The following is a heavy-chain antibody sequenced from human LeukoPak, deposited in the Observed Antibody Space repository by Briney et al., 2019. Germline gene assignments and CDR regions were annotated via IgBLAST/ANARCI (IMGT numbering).Heavy chain of an antibody. Sequence: SQTLSLTCTVSGGSISSGGYYWSWIRQHPGKGLEWIGYIYFSGSTYYNPSLKSRVTISVDTSKNQFSLKLSSVTAADTAVYYCASQIAAAGTETYFDYWGQGTLVTVSS. CDR1: GGSISSGGYY. D-gene: IGHD6-13*01. V-gene: IGHV4-31*03. CDR2: IYFSGST. CDR3: ASQIAAAGTETYFDY. J-gene: IGHJ4*02.